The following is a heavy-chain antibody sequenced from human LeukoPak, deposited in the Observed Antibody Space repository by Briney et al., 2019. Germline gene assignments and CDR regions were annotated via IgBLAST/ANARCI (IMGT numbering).Heavy chain of an antibody. Sequence: GGSLRLSCAAPVFTFISYAVSCGRQAPGEGLWWVSAIRGSGVGTYYADSVKGRFHISRDNPKNTLYLQTNSLRAEATAVYYCAKRAMVRGVAPYDVFDIWGQGTMVTVSS. CDR1: VFTFISYA. J-gene: IGHJ3*02. V-gene: IGHV3-23*01. D-gene: IGHD3-10*01. CDR3: AKRAMVRGVAPYDVFDI. CDR2: IRGSGVGT.